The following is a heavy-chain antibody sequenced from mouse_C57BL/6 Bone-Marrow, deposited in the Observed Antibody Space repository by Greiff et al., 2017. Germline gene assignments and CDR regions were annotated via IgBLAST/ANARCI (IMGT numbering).Heavy chain of an antibody. J-gene: IGHJ2*01. CDR3: ARDYIGGFDS. CDR1: GYTFTSHW. V-gene: IGHV1-56*01. Sequence: QVQLQQSGPELVRPGASVKISCKAPGYTFTSHWMQWVRQRPGQGLEWIGEVFPGSGSTYYYETFMGKATPTVDTSSSTAYRQLSSLTSEDAAVYFCARDYIGGFDSWGQGTTLTVSS. CDR2: VFPGSGST. D-gene: IGHD1-3*01.